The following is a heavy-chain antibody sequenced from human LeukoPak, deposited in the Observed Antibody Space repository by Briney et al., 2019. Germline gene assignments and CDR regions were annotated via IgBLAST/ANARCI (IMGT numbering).Heavy chain of an antibody. CDR3: ARVSKKGDSSAYNPSDS. V-gene: IGHV3-7*01. Sequence: GGSLRLSCAASGFTFSSYWMSWVRQAPGKGLEWVANIKQDGSEKYYVDSVKGRFTISRDNAKNSLYLQMNSLRAEDTVVYYCARVSKKGDSSAYNPSDSWGQGTLVTVSS. J-gene: IGHJ5*01. CDR1: GFTFSSYW. D-gene: IGHD3-22*01. CDR2: IKQDGSEK.